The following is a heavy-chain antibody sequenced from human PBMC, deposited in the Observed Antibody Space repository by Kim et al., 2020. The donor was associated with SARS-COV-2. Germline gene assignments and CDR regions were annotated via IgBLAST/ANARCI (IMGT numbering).Heavy chain of an antibody. D-gene: IGHD6-13*01. Sequence: SQTLSLTCAISGDSVSSNSAAWNWIRQSPSRGLEWLGRTYYRSKWNNDYAVSVKSRITINPDTSKNQFSLQLNSVTPEDTAVYYCARENGYSSSWYWSRNTLSFFDYWGQGTLVTVSS. CDR1: GDSVSSNSAA. V-gene: IGHV6-1*01. CDR3: ARENGYSSSWYWSRNTLSFFDY. CDR2: TYYRSKWNN. J-gene: IGHJ4*02.